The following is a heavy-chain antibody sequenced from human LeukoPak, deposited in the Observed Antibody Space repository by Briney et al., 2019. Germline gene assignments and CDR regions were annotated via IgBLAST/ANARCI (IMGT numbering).Heavy chain of an antibody. V-gene: IGHV3-53*01. CDR1: GFTVSSNY. Sequence: GGSLRLSCAASGFTVSSNYMSWVRQAPGKGLEWVSVIYSGGSTYYADSVKGRFTISRDNSKNTLYLQMNSLRAEDTAVYYCARARGVVVPAASHMDVWGKGTTVTVSS. CDR3: ARARGVVVPAASHMDV. D-gene: IGHD2-2*01. CDR2: IYSGGST. J-gene: IGHJ6*03.